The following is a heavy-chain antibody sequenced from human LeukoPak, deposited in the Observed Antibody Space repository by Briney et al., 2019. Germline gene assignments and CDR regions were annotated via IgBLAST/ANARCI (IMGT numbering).Heavy chain of an antibody. Sequence: GGSLRLSCAASGFTFSNQWMYWVRQAPGKGLVWVSRINSNESSTRYADSVKGRFTISRDNAKNTLYLQMNSLRAEDTAVYYCASGTSGSFDYWGQGTLVTVSS. CDR2: INSNESST. V-gene: IGHV3-74*01. CDR1: GFTFSNQW. D-gene: IGHD1-1*01. CDR3: ASGTSGSFDY. J-gene: IGHJ4*02.